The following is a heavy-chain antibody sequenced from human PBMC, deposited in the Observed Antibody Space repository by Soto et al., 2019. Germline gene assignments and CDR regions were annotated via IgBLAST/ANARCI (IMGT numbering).Heavy chain of an antibody. CDR2: ISSSSSTI. CDR3: ARGAIGYSSGWSQKGAFDI. J-gene: IGHJ3*02. V-gene: IGHV3-48*01. D-gene: IGHD6-19*01. Sequence: HPGGSLRLSCAASGFTFSSYSMNWVRQAPGKGLEWVSYISSSSSTIYYADSVKGRFTISRDNAKNSLYLQMNSLRAEDTAVYYCARGAIGYSSGWSQKGAFDIWGQGTMVTVSS. CDR1: GFTFSSYS.